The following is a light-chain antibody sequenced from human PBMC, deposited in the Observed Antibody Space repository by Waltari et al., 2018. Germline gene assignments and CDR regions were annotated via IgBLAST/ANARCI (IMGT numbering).Light chain of an antibody. CDR2: GAS. J-gene: IGKJ1*01. CDR3: QQYGDSPWT. V-gene: IGKV3-20*01. CDR1: QRVTSNS. Sequence: EVMLTQSPGTLSLSPGERATLSCRASQRVTSNSLAWYQQRPGQSPRLLIFGASLRAAGISDNFRGGGSGTDFTLTINRLEPADFAVYYCQQYGDSPWTFGQGTKVEVK.